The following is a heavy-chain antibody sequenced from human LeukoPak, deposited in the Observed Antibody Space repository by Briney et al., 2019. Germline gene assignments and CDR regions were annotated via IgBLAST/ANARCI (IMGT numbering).Heavy chain of an antibody. CDR3: ARAYYYDSSGYYTLTPFGFDY. D-gene: IGHD3-22*01. V-gene: IGHV3-21*01. CDR1: GFSFSDYY. J-gene: IGHJ4*02. CDR2: ISSSSTYI. Sequence: GGSLRLSCAASGFSFSDYYMHWVRQAPGKGLEWVSAISSSSTYIYYADSVKGRFTISRDNAKNSLYLQMNSLRAEDTAVYYCARAYYYDSSGYYTLTPFGFDYWGQGTLVTVSS.